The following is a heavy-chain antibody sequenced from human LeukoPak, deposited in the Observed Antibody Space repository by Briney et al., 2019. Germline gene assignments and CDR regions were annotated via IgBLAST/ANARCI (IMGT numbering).Heavy chain of an antibody. CDR3: SEGMDRNTYVSES. D-gene: IGHD2-2*03. V-gene: IGHV3-21*01. CDR1: GFTFSNFS. J-gene: IGHJ5*02. Sequence: PGGSLRLSCAASGFTFSNFSMNWVRQAPGKGLEWVSFISSSSSYIYYADSVKGRFTISRDNAKSSLYLQMNSLRAENTAVYYCSEGMDRNTYVSESWGQGTLVTVSS. CDR2: ISSSSSYI.